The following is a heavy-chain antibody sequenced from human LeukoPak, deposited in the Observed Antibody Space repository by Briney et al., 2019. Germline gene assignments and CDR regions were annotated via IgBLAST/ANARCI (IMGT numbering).Heavy chain of an antibody. J-gene: IGHJ6*03. Sequence: ASVKVSCKASGYTFTSYDINWVRQATGQGLEWMGRMNPNSGNTGYAQKFQGRVTITRNTSISTAYMELSSLRSEDTAVYYCARCIAARPDYYYYMDVWGKGTTVTVSS. V-gene: IGHV1-8*03. CDR3: ARCIAARPDYYYYMDV. CDR2: MNPNSGNT. CDR1: GYTFTSYD. D-gene: IGHD6-6*01.